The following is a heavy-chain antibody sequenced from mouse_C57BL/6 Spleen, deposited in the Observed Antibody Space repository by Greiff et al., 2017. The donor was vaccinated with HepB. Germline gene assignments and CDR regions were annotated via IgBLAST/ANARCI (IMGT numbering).Heavy chain of an antibody. Sequence: EVQLVESGPGLVKPSQSLSLTCSVTGYSITSGYYWNWIRQFPGNKLEWMGYISYDGSNNYNPSLKNRISITRDTSKNQFFLKLNSVTTEDTATYYCARDGNYVRFDYWGQGTTLTVSS. CDR2: ISYDGSN. CDR1: GYSITSGYY. CDR3: ARDGNYVRFDY. J-gene: IGHJ2*01. V-gene: IGHV3-6*01. D-gene: IGHD2-1*01.